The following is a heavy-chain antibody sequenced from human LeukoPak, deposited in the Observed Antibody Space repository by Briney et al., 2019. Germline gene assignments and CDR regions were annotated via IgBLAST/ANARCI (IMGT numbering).Heavy chain of an antibody. Sequence: SETLSLTCTVSGGSISSSSYYWGWIRQPPGKGLEWLGSIYYSGSTYYNPSLKSRVTIPVDTSKNQFSLKLSSVTAADTAVYYCARDFLGGGAKVGASNLYDYWGQGTLVTVSS. CDR1: GGSISSSSYY. D-gene: IGHD1-26*01. CDR2: IYYSGST. CDR3: ARDFLGGGAKVGASNLYDY. J-gene: IGHJ4*02. V-gene: IGHV4-39*02.